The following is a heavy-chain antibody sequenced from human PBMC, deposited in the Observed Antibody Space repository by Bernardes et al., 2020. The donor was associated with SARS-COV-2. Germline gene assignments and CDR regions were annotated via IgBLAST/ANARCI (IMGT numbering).Heavy chain of an antibody. D-gene: IGHD3-16*01. CDR2: ISVSGGTT. J-gene: IGHJ4*02. CDR1: GFTFSTYA. Sequence: GGSLRLSCAASGFTFSTYAMSWVRQAPGKGLEWVSGISVSGGTTFYADSVKGRFTISRDNSKNTLFLHMNSLRAEDTAVYYCATVPVHRTRGNYEDFWGQGTLVTVS. CDR3: ATVPVHRTRGNYEDF. V-gene: IGHV3-23*01.